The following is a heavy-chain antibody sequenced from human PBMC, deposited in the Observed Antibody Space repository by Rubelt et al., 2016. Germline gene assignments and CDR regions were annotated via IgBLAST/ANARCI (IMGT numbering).Heavy chain of an antibody. J-gene: IGHJ4*02. CDR3: ARHREGHAYGQMTNFDS. CDR1: GVSISGSTYY. Sequence: QVQLQESGPGLVKPSETLSLTCTVSGVSISGSTYYWGWIRQPPGKGLEWIGSVFYTGSSNYNPSLKSRVTTSVDTSKNQFSLKLSSVTAADTAVFYCARHREGHAYGQMTNFDSWGQGTLVTVSS. CDR2: VFYTGSS. V-gene: IGHV4-39*01. D-gene: IGHD3-10*01.